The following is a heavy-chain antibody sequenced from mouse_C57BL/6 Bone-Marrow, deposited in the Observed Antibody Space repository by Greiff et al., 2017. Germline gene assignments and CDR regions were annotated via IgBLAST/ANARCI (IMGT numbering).Heavy chain of an antibody. D-gene: IGHD1-1*01. CDR2: IYPRSGNT. V-gene: IGHV1-81*01. J-gene: IGHJ1*03. Sequence: VQRVESGAELARPGASVKLSCKASGYTFTSSGISWVKQRTGQGLEWIGEIYPRSGNTYYNEKFKGKATLTADKSSRTAYMKLRSLTSEDSAVYFCARLTVGATDWYFDVWGTGTTVTVSS. CDR3: ARLTVGATDWYFDV. CDR1: GYTFTSSG.